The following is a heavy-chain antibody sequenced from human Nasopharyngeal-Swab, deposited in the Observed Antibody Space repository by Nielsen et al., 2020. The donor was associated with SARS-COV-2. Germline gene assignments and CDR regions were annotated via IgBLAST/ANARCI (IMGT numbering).Heavy chain of an antibody. D-gene: IGHD6-13*01. CDR3: ARLDPYSSRDDY. J-gene: IGHJ4*02. Sequence: WIRQPPGKGLEWIGSIYYSGSTYYNPSLKSRVTISVDTSKNQFSLKLSSVTAADTAVNYCARLDPYSSRDDYWGQGTLVTVSS. V-gene: IGHV4-39*01. CDR2: IYYSGST.